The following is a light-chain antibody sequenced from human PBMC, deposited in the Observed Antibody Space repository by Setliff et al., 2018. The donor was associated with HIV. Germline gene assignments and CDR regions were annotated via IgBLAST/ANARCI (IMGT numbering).Light chain of an antibody. V-gene: IGLV2-14*01. CDR3: SSFTGSRPPYV. CDR2: EVS. CDR1: NSDIGIYNF. J-gene: IGLJ1*01. Sequence: SALAQPASVSGSPGQSITISCTGTNSDIGIYNFVSWYQQHPGKAPKAVIYEVSNRPSGVSSRFSGSKSGNTASLTISGLQAEDEADYYCSSFTGSRPPYVFGSGTKVTVL.